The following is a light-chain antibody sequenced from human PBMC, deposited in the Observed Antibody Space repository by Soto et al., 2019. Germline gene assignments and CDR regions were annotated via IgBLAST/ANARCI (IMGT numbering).Light chain of an antibody. CDR2: LGS. Sequence: DIVMTQSPLSLPVTPGEPASISCRSSQSLLHSNGYNYLDWYLQKRGQSPQLLIYLGSNRASGVPDRFTGSGSGTESTLKISRVEAEDVGGYYCMQALQTPITFGQGTLLEIK. CDR3: MQALQTPIT. V-gene: IGKV2-28*01. CDR1: QSLLHSNGYNY. J-gene: IGKJ5*01.